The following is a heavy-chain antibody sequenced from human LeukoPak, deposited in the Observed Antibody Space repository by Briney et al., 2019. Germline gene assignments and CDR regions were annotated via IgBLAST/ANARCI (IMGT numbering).Heavy chain of an antibody. D-gene: IGHD3-10*01. J-gene: IGHJ4*02. Sequence: SETLSLTCTVSGGSISSYYWSWIRQPRKGLEWIGYIYYSGSTNYNPSLKSRVTISVDTSKNQFSLKLSSVTAADTAVYYCARGRLGSGSYYTLGYFDYWGQGTLVTVSS. CDR2: IYYSGST. CDR1: GGSISSYY. V-gene: IGHV4-59*01. CDR3: ARGRLGSGSYYTLGYFDY.